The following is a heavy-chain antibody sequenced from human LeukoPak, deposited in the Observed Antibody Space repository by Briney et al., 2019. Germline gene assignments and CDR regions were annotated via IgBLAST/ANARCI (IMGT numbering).Heavy chain of an antibody. D-gene: IGHD5-12*01. CDR2: INPNSGGT. Sequence: GASVKVSCKASGYTFTGYYMHWVRQAPGQGLEWMGWINPNSGGTNYAQKFQGRVTMTRDTSISTAYMELSRLRSDDTAVYYCARDLSVGMVATLFDYWGQGTLVTVSS. V-gene: IGHV1-2*02. CDR3: ARDLSVGMVATLFDY. CDR1: GYTFTGYY. J-gene: IGHJ4*02.